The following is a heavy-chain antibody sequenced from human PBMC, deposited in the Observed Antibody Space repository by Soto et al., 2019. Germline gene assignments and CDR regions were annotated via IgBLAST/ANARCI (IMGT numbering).Heavy chain of an antibody. J-gene: IGHJ5*02. CDR2: IIPIFGTA. CDR1: GGTFSSYA. V-gene: IGHV1-69*13. D-gene: IGHD6-13*01. CDR3: ARGVQQLLTYNWFDP. Sequence: ASVKVSCKASGGTFSSYAISWVRQAPGQGLEWMGGIIPIFGTANYAQKFQGRVTITADESTSTAYMELSSLRSEDTAVYYCARGVQQLLTYNWFDPWGQGTLVTVSS.